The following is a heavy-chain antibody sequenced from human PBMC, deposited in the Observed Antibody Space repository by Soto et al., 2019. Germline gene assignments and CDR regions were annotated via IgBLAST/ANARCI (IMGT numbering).Heavy chain of an antibody. V-gene: IGHV3-23*01. CDR3: TKQSYGSGSHPLLFDN. D-gene: IGHD3-10*01. CDR1: GLTFSNYA. J-gene: IGHJ4*02. Sequence: PGGSLRLSCAASGLTFSNYAMSWVRQAPGKGLEWVSAISGSGGSTFYADSVKDRFTISRDNSKNTLYLQMNSLRAEDTAVYYCTKQSYGSGSHPLLFDNWGQGTRVTVSS. CDR2: ISGSGGST.